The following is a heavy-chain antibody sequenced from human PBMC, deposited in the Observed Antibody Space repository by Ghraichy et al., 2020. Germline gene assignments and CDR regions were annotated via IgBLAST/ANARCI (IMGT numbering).Heavy chain of an antibody. CDR2: IYYSGST. V-gene: IGHV4-59*01. CDR3: ARSPYYYGSGSYYNFDY. Sequence: TLSLTCTVSGGSISSYYWSWIRQPPGKGLEWIGYIYYSGSTNYNPSLKSRVTISVDTSKNQFSLKLSSVTAADTAVYYCARSPYYYGSGSYYNFDYWGQGTLVTVSS. J-gene: IGHJ4*02. CDR1: GGSISSYY. D-gene: IGHD3-10*01.